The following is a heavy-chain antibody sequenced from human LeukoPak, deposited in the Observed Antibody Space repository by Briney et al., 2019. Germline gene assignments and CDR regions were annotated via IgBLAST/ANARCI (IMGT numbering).Heavy chain of an antibody. CDR3: ASLGGYQNGNFDY. J-gene: IGHJ4*02. Sequence: SETLSLTCTVSGGSIRSYYWSWIRQPPGKGLEWIGYIYYSGNTNYNPSLKSRVTISVDTSKNQFSLKLSSVTAADTAVYYCASLGGYQNGNFDYWGRGALVTVSS. V-gene: IGHV4-59*08. CDR1: GGSIRSYY. D-gene: IGHD1-26*01. CDR2: IYYSGNT.